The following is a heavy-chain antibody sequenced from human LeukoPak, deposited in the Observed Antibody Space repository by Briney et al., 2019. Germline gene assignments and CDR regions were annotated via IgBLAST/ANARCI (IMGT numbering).Heavy chain of an antibody. V-gene: IGHV3-23*01. CDR3: AKLLRANVWLFDY. Sequence: GGSLRLSCAASGFTFSSYALSWVRQAPGKGLEWVSLISGSGRGTEYGDSVKGRFTISRDSSKNTLSLQMNSLKAEDTSVYYCAKLLRANVWLFDYWGQGTLVTVSS. CDR2: ISGSGRGT. CDR1: GFTFSSYA. J-gene: IGHJ4*02. D-gene: IGHD5-12*01.